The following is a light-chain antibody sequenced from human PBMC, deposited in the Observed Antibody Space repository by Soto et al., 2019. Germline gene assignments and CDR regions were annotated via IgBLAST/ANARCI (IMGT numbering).Light chain of an antibody. CDR3: QQYDVHPKT. CDR2: DAS. Sequence: DVQMTQSPSTLAASVGDRVTITCRASENIKNWLAWYQQTPGKASKVLISDASRLETGVPSRFSGSGYGTDFTLTITSLQTDDFGTYHCQQYDVHPKTFGQGTRWIS. V-gene: IGKV1-5*01. CDR1: ENIKNW. J-gene: IGKJ1*01.